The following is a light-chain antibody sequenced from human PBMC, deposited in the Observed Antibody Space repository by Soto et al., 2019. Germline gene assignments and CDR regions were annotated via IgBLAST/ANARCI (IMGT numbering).Light chain of an antibody. CDR1: QSITNW. CDR3: QQYNSYSYT. Sequence: DIQMTQSPSTLSASVGDRVTITCRASQSITNWLAWYQQKPGKAPKLLVYDASSLESGVPSRFSGSGSGTEFTLTISSLQPDDFAIYYCQQYNSYSYTFGQGTKLEIK. V-gene: IGKV1-5*01. CDR2: DAS. J-gene: IGKJ2*01.